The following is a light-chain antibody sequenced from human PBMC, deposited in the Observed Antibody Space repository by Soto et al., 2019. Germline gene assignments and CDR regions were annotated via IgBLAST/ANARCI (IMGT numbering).Light chain of an antibody. Sequence: EIFFTQSPCTLSLSRGEGASRAGTDSQRVSSSYLAWYQQKPGQAPRLLIYGASSRATGIPTRFSGSGSGTEFTLTIDSLQSEDFAIYFCQQYNNWPGTFGGGTKVDI. V-gene: IGKV3-15*01. CDR3: QQYNNWPGT. J-gene: IGKJ4*01. CDR2: GAS. CDR1: QRVSSSY.